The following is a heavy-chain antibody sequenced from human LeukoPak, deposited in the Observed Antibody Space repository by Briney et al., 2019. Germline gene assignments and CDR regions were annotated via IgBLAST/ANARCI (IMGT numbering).Heavy chain of an antibody. CDR2: IIPIFGTA. V-gene: IGHV1-69*13. J-gene: IGHJ4*02. D-gene: IGHD3-22*01. CDR3: ARSGAYYFDSSGYYHQ. CDR1: GGTFSSYA. Sequence: ASVKVSCKASGGTFSSYAISWVRQAPGQGLEWMGGIIPIFGTANYAQKFQGRVTITADESTSTAYTELSSLRSEDTAVYYCARSGAYYFDSSGYYHQWGQGTLVTVS.